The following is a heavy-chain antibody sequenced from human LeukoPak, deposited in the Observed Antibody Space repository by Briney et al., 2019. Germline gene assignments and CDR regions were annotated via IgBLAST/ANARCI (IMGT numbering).Heavy chain of an antibody. CDR2: ISSSGGGT. V-gene: IGHV3-23*01. J-gene: IGHJ4*02. CDR3: AKALVRGVISYFDY. CDR1: GFTFSSYA. Sequence: GGSLRLSCAAPGFTFSSYAMSWVRQAPGKGLEWVSTISSSGGGTYYADSVKGRFTISRDNSKNSLYLQMNSLRAEDTAVYYCAKALVRGVISYFDYWGQGTLVTVSS. D-gene: IGHD3-10*01.